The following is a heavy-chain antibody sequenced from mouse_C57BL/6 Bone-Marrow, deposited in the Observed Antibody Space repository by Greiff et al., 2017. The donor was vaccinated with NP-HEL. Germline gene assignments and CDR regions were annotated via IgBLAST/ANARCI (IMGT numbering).Heavy chain of an antibody. CDR1: GYTFTSYW. CDR3: ARGFTTVVATGGAMDY. Sequence: QVQLQQPGAELVKPGASVKLSCKASGYTFTSYWMHWVKQRPGRGLEWIGRIDPNSGGTKYNEKFKSKATLTVDKPSSTAYMQLSSLTSEDSAVYYCARGFTTVVATGGAMDYWGQGTSVTVSS. V-gene: IGHV1-72*01. D-gene: IGHD1-1*01. CDR2: IDPNSGGT. J-gene: IGHJ4*01.